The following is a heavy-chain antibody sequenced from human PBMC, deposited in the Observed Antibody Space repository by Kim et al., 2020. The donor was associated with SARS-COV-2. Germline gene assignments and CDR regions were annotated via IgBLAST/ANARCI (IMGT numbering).Heavy chain of an antibody. J-gene: IGHJ2*01. Sequence: SETLSLTCTVSGGSISSSSHFWGWIRQPPGKGLEWIATIFYSGTTFYNPSLKSRVTISVDTSKNQFSLKVNSVTAADTAVYYCARLDTAGSNWYFDLWGR. CDR1: GGSISSSSHF. V-gene: IGHV4-39*07. CDR3: ARLDTAGSNWYFDL. D-gene: IGHD2-8*02. CDR2: IFYSGTT.